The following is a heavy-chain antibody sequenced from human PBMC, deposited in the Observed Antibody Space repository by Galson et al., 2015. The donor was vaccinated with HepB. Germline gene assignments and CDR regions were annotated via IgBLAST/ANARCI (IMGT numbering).Heavy chain of an antibody. Sequence: SLRLSCAASGFTFSSYAMSWVRQAPGKGLEWVSTISSSGGSTYYADSVKGRFTISRDNSKNTLYLQMNSLRAEDTAVYYCATGPIAVAGDDWYFDLWGRGTLVTVSS. D-gene: IGHD6-19*01. CDR2: ISSSGGST. CDR3: ATGPIAVAGDDWYFDL. J-gene: IGHJ2*01. V-gene: IGHV3-23*01. CDR1: GFTFSSYA.